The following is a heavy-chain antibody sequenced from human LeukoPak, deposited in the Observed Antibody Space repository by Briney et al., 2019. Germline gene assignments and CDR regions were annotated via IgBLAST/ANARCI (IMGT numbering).Heavy chain of an antibody. Sequence: SLKVSCKASGGTFSSYAISWVRQAPGQGLEWMGGIIPIFGTANYAQKFQGRVTITTDESTSTAYMELSSLRSEDTAVYYCARRGRSGYSPFDYWGQGTLVTVSS. CDR3: ARRGRSGYSPFDY. V-gene: IGHV1-69*05. J-gene: IGHJ4*02. CDR2: IIPIFGTA. CDR1: GGTFSSYA. D-gene: IGHD3-22*01.